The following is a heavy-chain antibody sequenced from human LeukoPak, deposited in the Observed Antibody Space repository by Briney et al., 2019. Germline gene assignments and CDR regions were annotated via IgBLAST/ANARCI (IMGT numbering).Heavy chain of an antibody. CDR1: GGSISSYY. Sequence: SETLSLTCTVSGGSISSYYWSWIRQPPGKGLEWIGYTYYSGSTNYNPSLKSRVTISVDTSKNHFSLKLSSVTAADTAVYYCARPTSHGLPLGELSLYFDSWGQGTLVTVSS. CDR3: ARPTSHGLPLGELSLYFDS. CDR2: TYYSGST. J-gene: IGHJ4*02. D-gene: IGHD3-16*02. V-gene: IGHV4-59*08.